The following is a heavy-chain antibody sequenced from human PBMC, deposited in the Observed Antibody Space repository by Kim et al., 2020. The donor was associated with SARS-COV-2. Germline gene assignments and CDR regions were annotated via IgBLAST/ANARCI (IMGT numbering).Heavy chain of an antibody. CDR3: ARAIHFMVRGVIQPYYYSYGMDV. CDR2: ISYDGSNK. D-gene: IGHD3-10*01. CDR1: GFTFSSYA. V-gene: IGHV3-30-3*01. J-gene: IGHJ6*02. Sequence: GGSLRLSFAASGFTFSSYAMHWVRQAPGKGLEWVAVISYDGSNKYSADSVKGRFTISRDNSKNTLNLQMNSLRAEDTAVYYCARAIHFMVRGVIQPYYYSYGMDVWGQGTTVTVSS.